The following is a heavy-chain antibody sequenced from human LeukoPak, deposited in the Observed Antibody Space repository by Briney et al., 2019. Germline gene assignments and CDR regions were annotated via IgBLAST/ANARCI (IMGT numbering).Heavy chain of an antibody. CDR3: ARLLTSGSNIRDWFDP. Sequence: GESLKISCKGSGYSFTNYWIGWVRHLPGKGLEWMGIISPGDSDTRYNPSFQGQVTPSADKSISTAYLQWSNLKASDTAMYYCARLLTSGSNIRDWFDPWGQGTLVTVSS. CDR1: GYSFTNYW. V-gene: IGHV5-51*01. D-gene: IGHD3-16*01. CDR2: ISPGDSDT. J-gene: IGHJ5*02.